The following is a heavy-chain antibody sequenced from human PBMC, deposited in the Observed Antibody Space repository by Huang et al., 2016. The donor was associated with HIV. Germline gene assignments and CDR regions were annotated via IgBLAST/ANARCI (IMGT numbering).Heavy chain of an antibody. CDR3: ARVRRHSGNSGLIDF. CDR1: AGALTSHS. Sequence: QVHLVQSGAEVREPGSSVEVSCTSSAGALTSHSITWVRQAPGHGLERVGTFVPLFGTPNYAQKFLGRLSFRGDESTGAFYMKVALLKSEDTAIYFCARVRRHSGNSGLIDFWGQGTLVTVTS. J-gene: IGHJ4*02. V-gene: IGHV1-69*13. CDR2: FVPLFGTP. D-gene: IGHD6-19*01.